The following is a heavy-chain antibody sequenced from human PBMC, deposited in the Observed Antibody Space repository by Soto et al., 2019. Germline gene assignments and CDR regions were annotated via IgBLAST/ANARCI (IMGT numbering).Heavy chain of an antibody. CDR2: ISTHSGNT. D-gene: IGHD5-12*01. CDR3: AKMGASYDRNPYYFDS. V-gene: IGHV1-18*01. Sequence: QVQLVQSGAEVKKPGASVKVSCKASGYSFISYGLSWVRQAPGQGLEWMGWISTHSGNTNYAQKFQGRVTMTTDPSTSTAYMELRSLRSDDTAVYYCAKMGASYDRNPYYFDSWGQGNLVTVSS. CDR1: GYSFISYG. J-gene: IGHJ4*02.